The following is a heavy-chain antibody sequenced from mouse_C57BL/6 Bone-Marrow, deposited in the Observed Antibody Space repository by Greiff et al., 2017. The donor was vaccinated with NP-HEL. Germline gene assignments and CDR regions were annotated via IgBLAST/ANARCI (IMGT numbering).Heavy chain of an antibody. V-gene: IGHV1-75*01. CDR1: GYTFTDYY. D-gene: IGHD1-1*01. J-gene: IGHJ2*01. Sequence: VQLQESGPELVKPGASVKISCKASGYTFTDYYINWVKQRPGQGLEWIGWIFPGSGSTYYNEKFKGKATLTVDKSSSTAYMLLSSLTSEDSAVYFCARAPFTTVVAPYFDYWGKGTTLTVSS. CDR2: IFPGSGST. CDR3: ARAPFTTVVAPYFDY.